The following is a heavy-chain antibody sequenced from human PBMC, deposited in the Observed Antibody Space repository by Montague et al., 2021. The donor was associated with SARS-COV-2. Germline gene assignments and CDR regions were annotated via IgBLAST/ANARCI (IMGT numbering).Heavy chain of an antibody. V-gene: IGHV3-74*01. Sequence: SLRLSCAASGFTFSSYWMHWVRQAPGTGLVWVSRVKGDGSRISYADSVKGRFTISRDNAKNTLCLQMNSLRDEDTAVYFCARGYFPVGGSENWGSYGMDVWGQGTPVTVSS. J-gene: IGHJ6*02. CDR2: VKGDGSRI. D-gene: IGHD3-16*01. CDR3: ARGYFPVGGSENWGSYGMDV. CDR1: GFTFSSYW.